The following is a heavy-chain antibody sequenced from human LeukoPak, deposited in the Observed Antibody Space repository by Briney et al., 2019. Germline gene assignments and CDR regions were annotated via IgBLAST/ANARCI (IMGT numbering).Heavy chain of an antibody. V-gene: IGHV3-23*01. J-gene: IGHJ4*02. D-gene: IGHD3-16*02. CDR2: VSGSGVST. CDR3: AKSYLWGSYLGY. Sequence: GGSLRPSCAASGFTVSSNYMSWVRQAPGKGLEWVSGVSGSGVSTYYADSVKGRFTISRDNSNYTLYLQMNSLRAEDTAVYYCAKSYLWGSYLGYWGLGALVTVSS. CDR1: GFTVSSNY.